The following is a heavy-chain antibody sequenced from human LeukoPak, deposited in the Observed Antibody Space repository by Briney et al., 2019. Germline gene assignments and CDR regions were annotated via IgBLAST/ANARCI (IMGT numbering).Heavy chain of an antibody. J-gene: IGHJ5*02. CDR3: ARGPYDILTGPNFDP. Sequence: GSSVKVSCKASGGTFSSYAISWVRQAPGQGLEWMGRISPIFGIANYAQKFQGRVTITTDESTSTAYMELSSLRSEDTAVYYCARGPYDILTGPNFDPWGQGTLVTVSS. V-gene: IGHV1-69*05. CDR1: GGTFSSYA. D-gene: IGHD3-9*01. CDR2: ISPIFGIA.